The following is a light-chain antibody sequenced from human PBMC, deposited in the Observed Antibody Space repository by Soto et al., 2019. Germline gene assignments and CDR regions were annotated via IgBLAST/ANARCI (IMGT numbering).Light chain of an antibody. CDR3: QQYGSSSWT. Sequence: EIVLTQSPGTLSLSPGERATLSCRASQSVSSSYLAWYQQKPGQAPRLLIYGTSSRATAIPDRFSGSGSGTDFTLTISRLEPEDVAVYYCQQYGSSSWTFGQGTKVENK. CDR1: QSVSSSY. J-gene: IGKJ1*01. V-gene: IGKV3-20*01. CDR2: GTS.